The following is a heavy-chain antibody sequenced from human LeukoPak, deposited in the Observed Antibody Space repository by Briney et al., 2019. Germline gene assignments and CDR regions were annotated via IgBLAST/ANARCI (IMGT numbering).Heavy chain of an antibody. Sequence: SETLSLTCTVSGGSISSSSYYWGWIRQPPGKGLEWIGSIYYSGSTYYNPSLKSRVTISVDTSKNQFSLKRSSVTAVDTAVYYCARQVQCSGGSCYYFNYWGQGTLVTVSS. CDR3: ARQVQCSGGSCYYFNY. D-gene: IGHD2-15*01. CDR2: IYYSGST. V-gene: IGHV4-39*01. CDR1: GGSISSSSYY. J-gene: IGHJ4*02.